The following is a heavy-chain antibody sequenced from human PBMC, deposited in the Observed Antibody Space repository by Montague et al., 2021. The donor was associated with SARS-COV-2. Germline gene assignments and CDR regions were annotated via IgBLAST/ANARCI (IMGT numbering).Heavy chain of an antibody. CDR3: ARRGRKHLQVATTFGGFDI. V-gene: IGHV4-39*02. CDR2: IYDSGST. CDR1: GGSISSSNYY. Sequence: SETLSLTCTVSGGSISSSNYYWDWIRQPPGKGLEWIGSIYDSGSTYYNPSLKSRVTISVDTSKNHFSLKLSSVTAADTAVYYCARRGRKHLQVATTFGGFDIWGQGTMVTVSS. J-gene: IGHJ3*02. D-gene: IGHD3-10*02.